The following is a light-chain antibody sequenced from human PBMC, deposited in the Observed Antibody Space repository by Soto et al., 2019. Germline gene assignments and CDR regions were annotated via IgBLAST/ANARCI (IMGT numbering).Light chain of an antibody. V-gene: IGLV2-14*01. CDR1: ISDVGGYNY. CDR2: EVS. J-gene: IGLJ1*01. CDR3: SSYTSSSTPYA. Sequence: QSLLAQPACVSGSPGQSSTISCTGTISDVGGYNYVSWYQQHPGKAPKLMIYEVSNRPSGVSNRFSGSKSGNTASLTISGLQADDEADYYCSSYTSSSTPYAFGTGTKVTVL.